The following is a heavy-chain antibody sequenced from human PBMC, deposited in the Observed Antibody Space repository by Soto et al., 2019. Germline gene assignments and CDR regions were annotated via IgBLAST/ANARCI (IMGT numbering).Heavy chain of an antibody. V-gene: IGHV3-48*01. CDR1: GFTFGSYT. CDR3: ARAHIATGGTVIDY. D-gene: IGHD6-13*01. Sequence: GGSLRLSCAASGFTFGSYTMNWVRQAPGKGLEWVSYISSSSTTIRYADSVKGRFTISRDNAKNSLYLQMNSLRAEDTAVYSCARAHIATGGTVIDYRGQGTLVTVSS. CDR2: ISSSSTTI. J-gene: IGHJ4*02.